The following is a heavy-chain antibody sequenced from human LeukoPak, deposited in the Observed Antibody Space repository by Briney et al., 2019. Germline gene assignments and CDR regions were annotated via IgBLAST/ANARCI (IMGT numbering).Heavy chain of an antibody. Sequence: SVKVSCKASGGTFSSYAISWVRQAPGQGLEWMGRIIPILGMANYAQKFQGRVTITADKSTSTAYMELSSLRSEDTAVYYCARLSIAAAGTIDYWGQGTLVTVSS. CDR1: GGTFSSYA. V-gene: IGHV1-69*04. D-gene: IGHD6-13*01. J-gene: IGHJ4*02. CDR3: ARLSIAAAGTIDY. CDR2: IIPILGMA.